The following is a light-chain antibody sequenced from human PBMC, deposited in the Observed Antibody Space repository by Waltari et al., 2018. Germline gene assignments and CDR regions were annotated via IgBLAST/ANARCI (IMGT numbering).Light chain of an antibody. CDR2: EAD. V-gene: IGKV1-27*01. CDR1: QGISNY. CDR3: QKYNSAPRT. J-gene: IGKJ1*01. Sequence: DIQMTQSPSSLSASVGDRVTITCRASQGISNYLAWYQQKPGKVTKLLIYEADMLQAGVPSRFGGSGSETDFTLTISRLQPEDAAIYYCQKYNSAPRTFGQGTKVEIK.